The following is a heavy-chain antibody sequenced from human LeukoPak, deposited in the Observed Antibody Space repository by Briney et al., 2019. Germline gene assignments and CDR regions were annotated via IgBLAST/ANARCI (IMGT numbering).Heavy chain of an antibody. CDR3: AKDLRWYYDTTGFYSFDY. J-gene: IGHJ4*02. Sequence: GGSLRLSCAASGFTLGTYAMTWVRQAPGKGLEWVSSISGSGDSTYYADSVKGRFTISRDNSKKTLSLQMNTLRAEDTAIYYCAKDLRWYYDTTGFYSFDYWGQGTLVTVSS. D-gene: IGHD3-22*01. CDR1: GFTLGTYA. CDR2: ISGSGDST. V-gene: IGHV3-23*01.